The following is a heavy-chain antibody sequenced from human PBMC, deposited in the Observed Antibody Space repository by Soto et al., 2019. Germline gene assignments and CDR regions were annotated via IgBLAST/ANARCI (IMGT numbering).Heavy chain of an antibody. CDR3: AREHSSGYYYYGMDV. CDR2: ISGSGTTI. V-gene: IGHV3-48*03. CDR1: GFTFSTYE. Sequence: VGSLRLSCAASGFTFSTYEMNWVRQAPGKGLEWVSYISGSGTTIYYADSVKGRFTISRDNAKNSLYLQMNSLRAEDTAVYYCAREHSSGYYYYGMDVWGQGTTVTVSS. J-gene: IGHJ6*02. D-gene: IGHD3-22*01.